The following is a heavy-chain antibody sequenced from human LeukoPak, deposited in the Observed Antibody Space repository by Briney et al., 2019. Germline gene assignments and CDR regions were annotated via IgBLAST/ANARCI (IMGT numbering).Heavy chain of an antibody. CDR3: ARDYTRSTYSGSYSWAFDI. Sequence: SETLSYTCTVPGGSISTYYWSWIRQPPGKGLEWIGYIYYSGSTNYNPSLQSRVTISVDTSKNQFSLKLSSVTAADTAVYYCARDYTRSTYSGSYSWAFDIWGQGTMVTVSS. CDR2: IYYSGST. J-gene: IGHJ3*02. V-gene: IGHV4-59*01. D-gene: IGHD1-26*01. CDR1: GGSISTYY.